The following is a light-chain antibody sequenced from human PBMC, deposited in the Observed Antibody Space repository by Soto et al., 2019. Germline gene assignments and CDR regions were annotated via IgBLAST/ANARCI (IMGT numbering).Light chain of an antibody. CDR3: QHYNSYSEA. CDR2: DAS. Sequence: DIQMTQSPSTQSSSVGDIVTITCRASQNVDKKLAWYQQKPGKAPKLLIFDASTLQTGVPLRFSGSGSGTEFTLTISSLQPDDFATYYCQHYNSYSEAFGQGTKVDIK. V-gene: IGKV1-5*01. CDR1: QNVDKK. J-gene: IGKJ1*01.